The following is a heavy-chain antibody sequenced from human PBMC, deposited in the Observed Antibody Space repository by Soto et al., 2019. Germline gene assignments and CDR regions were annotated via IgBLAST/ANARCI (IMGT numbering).Heavy chain of an antibody. CDR1: GGSISSGGYY. V-gene: IGHV4-31*03. CDR3: ATAIAYSSSSGGMIGY. D-gene: IGHD6-6*01. CDR2: IYYSGST. J-gene: IGHJ4*02. Sequence: SETLSLTCTVSGGSISSGGYYWSWIRQHPGKGLEWIGYIYYSGSTYSNPSLTSRVTISVDTSKNQFSLKLSSVTAADTAVYYCATAIAYSSSSGGMIGYWGQGTLVTVSS.